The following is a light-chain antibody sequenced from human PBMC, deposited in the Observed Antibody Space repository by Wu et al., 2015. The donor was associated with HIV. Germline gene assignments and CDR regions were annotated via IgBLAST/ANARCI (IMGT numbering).Light chain of an antibody. CDR2: AAS. CDR1: QGISSY. V-gene: IGKV1-8*01. CDR3: QQYYSYPLT. J-gene: IGKJ4*01. Sequence: AIQMTQSPSSLSASVGDRVTITCRASQGISSYLAWYQQKPGKAPKLLIYAASTLQSGVPSRFSGSGSGTDFTLTISCLQSEDFATYYCQQYYSYPLTFGGGTKVE.